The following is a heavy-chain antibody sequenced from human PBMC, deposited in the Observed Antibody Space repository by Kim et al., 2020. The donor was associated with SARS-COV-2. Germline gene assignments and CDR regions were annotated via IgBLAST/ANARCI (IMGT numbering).Heavy chain of an antibody. CDR2: IIPIFGTA. Sequence: SVKVSCKASGGTFSSYAISWVRQAPGQGLEWMGGIIPIFGTANYAQKFQGRVTITADESTSTAYMELSSLRSEDTAVYYCARENGDVDAFDIWGQGTMVTVSS. J-gene: IGHJ3*02. V-gene: IGHV1-69*13. D-gene: IGHD4-17*01. CDR3: ARENGDVDAFDI. CDR1: GGTFSSYA.